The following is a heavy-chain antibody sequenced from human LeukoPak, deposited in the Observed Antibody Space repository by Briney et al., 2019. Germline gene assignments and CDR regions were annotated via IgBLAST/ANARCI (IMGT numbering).Heavy chain of an antibody. Sequence: ASVKVSCKASGYTFTSYGISWVRQAPGQELEWMGWISAYNGNTNYAQKLQGRVTMTTDTSTSTAYMELRSLRSDDTAVYYCARDTDIFGDSSGYYYYWGQGTLVTVSS. D-gene: IGHD3-22*01. J-gene: IGHJ4*02. CDR1: GYTFTSYG. CDR2: ISAYNGNT. CDR3: ARDTDIFGDSSGYYYY. V-gene: IGHV1-18*01.